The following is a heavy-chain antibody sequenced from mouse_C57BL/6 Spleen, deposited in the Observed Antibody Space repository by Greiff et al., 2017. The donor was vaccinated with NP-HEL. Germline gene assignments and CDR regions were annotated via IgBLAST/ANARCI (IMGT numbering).Heavy chain of an antibody. CDR3: ERGYGRWSPYYFDY. CDR1: GFTFSSYA. Sequence: EVNVVESGGGLVKPGGSLKLSCAASGFTFSSYAMSWVRQTPEKRLEWVATISDGGSYTYYPDNVKGRFTISRANAKNNLYLQMINLESEDTAMYYCERGYGRWSPYYFDYWGQGTTLTVSS. CDR2: ISDGGSYT. V-gene: IGHV5-4*03. D-gene: IGHD1-1*02. J-gene: IGHJ2*01.